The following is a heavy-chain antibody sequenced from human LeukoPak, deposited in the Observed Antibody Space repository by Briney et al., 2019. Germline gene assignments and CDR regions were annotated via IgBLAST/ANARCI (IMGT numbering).Heavy chain of an antibody. CDR2: IIPRGGST. CDR1: GGTFSSYT. J-gene: IGHJ6*03. D-gene: IGHD5-18*01. CDR3: ATNSGYSYGYPTDYYYYYMDV. Sequence: ASVKVSCKTSGGTFSSYTISWVRQAPGQGLEWMGGIIPRGGSTSYTQKFQGRVTMTRDTSTSTVYMELSSLRSEDTAVYYCATNSGYSYGYPTDYYYYYMDVWGKGTTVTISS. V-gene: IGHV1-46*01.